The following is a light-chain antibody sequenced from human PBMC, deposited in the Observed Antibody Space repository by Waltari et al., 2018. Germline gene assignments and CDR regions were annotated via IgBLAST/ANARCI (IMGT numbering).Light chain of an antibody. CDR3: CSYTSTSTYV. V-gene: IGLV2-14*01. J-gene: IGLJ1*01. Sequence: QSALTQPASVSGSPGQSIAISCTGSISDIGRYNFVSWYQHHPGTAPKLIIYEVSKRPSGVSLCFSGPKSGSTASLTISGLQAEDETTYYCCSYTSTSTYVFGNGTKVAVL. CDR2: EVS. CDR1: ISDIGRYNF.